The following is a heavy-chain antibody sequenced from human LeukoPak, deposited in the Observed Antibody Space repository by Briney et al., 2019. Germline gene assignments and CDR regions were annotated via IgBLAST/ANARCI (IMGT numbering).Heavy chain of an antibody. J-gene: IGHJ4*02. D-gene: IGHD6-13*01. Sequence: PGGSLRLSCAASGFAVSSNYMTWVRQAPGKGLEWVSVVYSGGSTEYADSVKGRFTISRDNSKNTLYLQMNSPRAEDTAVYYCARTSSAVNTKGLDSWGQGTLVTVSS. CDR3: ARTSSAVNTKGLDS. CDR2: VYSGGST. CDR1: GFAVSSNY. V-gene: IGHV3-53*01.